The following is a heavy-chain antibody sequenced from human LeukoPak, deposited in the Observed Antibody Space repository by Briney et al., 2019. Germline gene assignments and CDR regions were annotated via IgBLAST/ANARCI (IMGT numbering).Heavy chain of an antibody. V-gene: IGHV3-11*04. J-gene: IGHJ3*01. CDR2: ISSTTGRII. D-gene: IGHD3-10*01. CDR1: GFNFSDYY. Sequence: GGSLRLSCAASGFNFSDYYMTWIRQAPGKGLEWLSYISSTTGRIIYYADSVKGRFTISRDNTKNSLFLQMVSLRVEDTAVYSCARYYSDGFDVWGQGTVVTVSS. CDR3: ARYYSDGFDV.